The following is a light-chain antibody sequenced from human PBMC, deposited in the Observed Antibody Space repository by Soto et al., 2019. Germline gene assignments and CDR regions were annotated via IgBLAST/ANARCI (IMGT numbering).Light chain of an antibody. CDR2: GAS. V-gene: IGKV3-20*01. J-gene: IGKJ4*01. Sequence: EIVLTQSPGTLSLSPGERATLSCRASQSVSSSYLAWYQQKPGQAPRLLIYGASSRATGIPYRFSGSGSGTDFTLTISILEPEDFAVYYCQQYGSSPLTFGGGTKVEIK. CDR3: QQYGSSPLT. CDR1: QSVSSSY.